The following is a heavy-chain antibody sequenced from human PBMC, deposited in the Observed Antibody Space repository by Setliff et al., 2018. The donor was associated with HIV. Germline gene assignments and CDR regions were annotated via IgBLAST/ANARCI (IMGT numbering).Heavy chain of an antibody. J-gene: IGHJ6*03. CDR2: MNPDSGNT. Sequence: SCKASGYTSTSYAINWVRQATGQGLEWMGWMNPDSGNTGSAQNFQGRLTITWNTSISTAYMELGSLGFDDTAVYFCARTRSGGSSVYYYYYMDVWGQGTAVTVSS. CDR3: ARTRSGGSSVYYYYYMDV. CDR1: GYTSTSYA. V-gene: IGHV1-8*01. D-gene: IGHD2-15*01.